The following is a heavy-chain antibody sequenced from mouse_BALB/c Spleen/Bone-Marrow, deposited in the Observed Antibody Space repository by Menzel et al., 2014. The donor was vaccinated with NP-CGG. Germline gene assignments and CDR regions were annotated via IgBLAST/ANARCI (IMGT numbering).Heavy chain of an antibody. CDR2: IHPNSGST. CDR3: ARGATALDY. V-gene: IGHV1S130*01. J-gene: IGHJ2*01. CDR1: GYTFTSSW. D-gene: IGHD1-2*01. Sequence: VQLQQSGSVLVRPGASVKLSCKASGYTFTSSWMHWAKQRPGLGLEWIGEIHPNSGSTNYNEKFKGKATLTVDTSSSTAYVDLSSLTSEDSAVYYCARGATALDYWGQGTTLTVSS.